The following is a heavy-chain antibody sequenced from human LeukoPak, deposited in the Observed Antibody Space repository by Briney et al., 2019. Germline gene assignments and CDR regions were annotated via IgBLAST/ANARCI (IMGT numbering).Heavy chain of an antibody. J-gene: IGHJ4*02. CDR1: GYSISSGYY. CDR2: IYHSGST. V-gene: IGHV4-38-2*01. D-gene: IGHD3-10*01. CDR3: ARGRAGSYRSYFDY. Sequence: SETLSLTCAVSGYSISSGYYWGWIRQPPGKGLEWIGSIYHSGSTYYNPSLQSRATISVDTSKNQFSLNLSSVTAADTAVYYCARGRAGSYRSYFDYWGQGTLVTVSS.